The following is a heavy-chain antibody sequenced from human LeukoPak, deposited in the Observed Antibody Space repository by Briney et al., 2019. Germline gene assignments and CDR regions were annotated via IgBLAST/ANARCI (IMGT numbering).Heavy chain of an antibody. V-gene: IGHV4-59*01. Sequence: PSETLSLTCTVSGGSISSYYWSWIRQPPGKGLEWIGYIYYSGSTNYNPSLKSRVTISVDTSKNQFSLKLSSVTAADTAVYYCASRYDSSGYGFDPWGQGTLVTVSS. J-gene: IGHJ5*02. CDR3: ASRYDSSGYGFDP. CDR2: IYYSGST. CDR1: GGSISSYY. D-gene: IGHD3-22*01.